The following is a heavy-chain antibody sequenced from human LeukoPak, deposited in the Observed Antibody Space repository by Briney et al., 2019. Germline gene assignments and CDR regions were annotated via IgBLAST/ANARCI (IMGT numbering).Heavy chain of an antibody. D-gene: IGHD1-26*01. Sequence: GGSLRLSCAASGFTFSDYYMSWIRQAPGKGLEWVANIKQDGSEKYYVDSVKGRFTISRDNAKNTLYLQMNSLRAEDTAVYYCARDGDWVGGTIDYWGQGTLVTVSS. CDR1: GFTFSDYY. J-gene: IGHJ4*02. CDR2: IKQDGSEK. V-gene: IGHV3-7*01. CDR3: ARDGDWVGGTIDY.